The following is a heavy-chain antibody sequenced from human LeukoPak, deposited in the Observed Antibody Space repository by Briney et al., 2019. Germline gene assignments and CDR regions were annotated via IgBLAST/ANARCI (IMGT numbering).Heavy chain of an antibody. CDR2: IYNSGST. D-gene: IGHD3-22*01. V-gene: IGHV4-59*01. J-gene: IGHJ4*02. Sequence: PSETLSLTCTVSDGSISSYYWSWIRQPPGKGLEWIGNIYNSGSTNYNPSLKSRVTMSVDPSKNQFSLRLSSVTAADTAVYFCARAALYFDSSAYSYYFDYWGQGTLVTVSS. CDR3: ARAALYFDSSAYSYYFDY. CDR1: DGSISSYY.